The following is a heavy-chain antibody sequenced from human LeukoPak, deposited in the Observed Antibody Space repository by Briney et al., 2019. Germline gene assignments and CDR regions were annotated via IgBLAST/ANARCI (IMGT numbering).Heavy chain of an antibody. CDR2: FDPEDGET. CDR1: GYTLTELS. J-gene: IGHJ4*02. CDR3: ARPDYYDSSGYYYGIDY. D-gene: IGHD3-22*01. Sequence: ASVTVSCKVSGYTLTELSMHWVRQAPGKGLEWMGGFDPEDGETIYAQKFQGRVTMTEDTSTDTAYMELSSLRSEDTAVYYCARPDYYDSSGYYYGIDYWGQGTLVTVSS. V-gene: IGHV1-24*01.